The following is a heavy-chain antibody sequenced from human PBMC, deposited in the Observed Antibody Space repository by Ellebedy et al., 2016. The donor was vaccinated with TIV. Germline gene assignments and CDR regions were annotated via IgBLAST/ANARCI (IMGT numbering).Heavy chain of an antibody. V-gene: IGHV1-18*04. CDR2: ISAYNGNT. CDR3: ARDGAAAGSYYYYGMDV. CDR1: GYTFTSYG. J-gene: IGHJ6*02. D-gene: IGHD6-13*01. Sequence: AASVKVSCKASGYTFTSYGISWVRQAPGQGLEWLGWISAYNGNTNYAQKLQGRVTMTTDTPTSTAYMELRSLRSDDKAVYYCARDGAAAGSYYYYGMDVWGQGTTVTVSS.